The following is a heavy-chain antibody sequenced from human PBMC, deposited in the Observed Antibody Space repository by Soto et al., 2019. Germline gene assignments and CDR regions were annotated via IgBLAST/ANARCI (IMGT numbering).Heavy chain of an antibody. J-gene: IGHJ4*02. V-gene: IGHV4-30-2*01. CDR3: ASYGGNSPFDY. Sequence: TSETLSLTCTVSSGSISSGDNYWGWIRQPPGKGLEWIGYIYHSGSSYYNPSLKSRVTISVDRSKNQFSLKLSSVTAADTAVYYCASYGGNSPFDYWGQGTLVTVSS. CDR2: IYHSGSS. D-gene: IGHD4-17*01. CDR1: SGSISSGDNY.